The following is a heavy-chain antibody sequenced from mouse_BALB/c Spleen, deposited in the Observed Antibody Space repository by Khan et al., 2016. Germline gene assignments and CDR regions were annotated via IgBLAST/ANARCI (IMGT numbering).Heavy chain of an antibody. CDR1: GYAFSSYW. CDR3: ARSNYAMDY. J-gene: IGHJ4*01. V-gene: IGHV1-80*01. Sequence: QVQLQQPGAELVRPGSSVKISCKASGYAFSSYWMNWVKQRPGQGLEWIGQIYPGDGDTNYNGKFKDKATLTADKSSSTAYMQLSSLTSEDSAVYYCARSNYAMDYWGQGTSGTVSS. CDR2: IYPGDGDT.